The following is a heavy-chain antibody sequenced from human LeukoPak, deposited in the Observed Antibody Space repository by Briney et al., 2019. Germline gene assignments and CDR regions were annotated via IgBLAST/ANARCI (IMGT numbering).Heavy chain of an antibody. CDR2: INHSGST. CDR3: ARGMVVVAGQFDY. CDR1: GGSFSGYY. D-gene: IGHD2-15*01. J-gene: IGHJ4*02. V-gene: IGHV4-34*01. Sequence: SETLSLTCAVYGGSFSGYYWSWIRQPPGKGLEWIGEINHSGSTNYNPSLKSRVTISVDTSKNQFSLKLSSVTAADTAVYYCARGMVVVAGQFDYWGQGTLVTVSS.